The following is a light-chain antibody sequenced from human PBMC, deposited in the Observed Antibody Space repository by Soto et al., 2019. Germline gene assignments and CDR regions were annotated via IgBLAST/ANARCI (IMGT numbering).Light chain of an antibody. CDR3: QKYSSVPV. CDR1: QGISNF. CDR2: AAS. V-gene: IGKV1-27*01. J-gene: IGKJ3*01. Sequence: DIQMTQSPTSLSASVGDRVTITCRASQGISNFVAWYQQKPGKAPKLLIYAASTLQSGVPSRFSGSGSGTDFTLTINSLQPEDVATYSCQKYSSVPVFGPGTKVVIK.